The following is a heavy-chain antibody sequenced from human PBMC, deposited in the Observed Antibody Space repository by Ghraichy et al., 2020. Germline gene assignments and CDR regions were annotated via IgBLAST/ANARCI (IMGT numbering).Heavy chain of an antibody. V-gene: IGHV3-48*01. CDR3: ARGAGSASWELYGMDV. Sequence: LSLTCAASGFTFSSYSMNWVRQAPGKGLEWVSYISSSVTTIFYPDSVRGRFTISRDNAKNLLYLQMNNLRAEDTAVYYCARGAGSASWELYGMDVWGQGTTVTVSS. CDR1: GFTFSSYS. D-gene: IGHD2-2*01. CDR2: ISSSVTTI. J-gene: IGHJ6*02.